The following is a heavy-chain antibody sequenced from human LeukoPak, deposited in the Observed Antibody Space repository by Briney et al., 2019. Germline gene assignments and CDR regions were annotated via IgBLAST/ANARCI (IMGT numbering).Heavy chain of an antibody. Sequence: EPSETLSLTCTVSGGSISSSRYYWGWIRQPPGKGLEWIGSIYYSGSTYYNPSLKSRVTISVDTSKNQFSLKLSSVTAADTAVYYCARGAKLYCSSTSCYLGYYYGMDVWGQGTTVTVSS. D-gene: IGHD2-2*01. CDR2: IYYSGST. J-gene: IGHJ6*02. CDR1: GGSISSSRYY. CDR3: ARGAKLYCSSTSCYLGYYYGMDV. V-gene: IGHV4-39*01.